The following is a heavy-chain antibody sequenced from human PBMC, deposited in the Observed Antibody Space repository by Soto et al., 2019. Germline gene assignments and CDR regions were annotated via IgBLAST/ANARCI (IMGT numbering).Heavy chain of an antibody. CDR2: ITSDTKTI. V-gene: IGHV3-48*02. CDR1: GFKFSIYS. J-gene: IGHJ4*02. CDR3: ARSVEGHFDY. D-gene: IGHD6-19*01. Sequence: ESGGALVQPGGSLRLSCVASGFKFSIYSMNWVRQAPGKGLEWSAYITSDTKTIKYGDSVKGRFTISRDNARNSVFLQMNSLSDEDTAVYYCARSVEGHFDYWGQGTVVTVSS.